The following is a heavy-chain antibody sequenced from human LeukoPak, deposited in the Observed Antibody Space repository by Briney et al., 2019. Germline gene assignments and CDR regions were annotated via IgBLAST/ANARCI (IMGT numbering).Heavy chain of an antibody. V-gene: IGHV4-39*01. D-gene: IGHD5-24*01. Sequence: SETLSLTCTVSGGSISSSSYYWGWIRQPPGKGLEWIGSIYYSGSTYYNPSLKSRVTISVDTSKNQFSLKLSSVTAADTAVYYCARTSRDGYSRAYYFDYWGQGTLVTVSS. CDR1: GGSISSSSYY. CDR2: IYYSGST. CDR3: ARTSRDGYSRAYYFDY. J-gene: IGHJ4*02.